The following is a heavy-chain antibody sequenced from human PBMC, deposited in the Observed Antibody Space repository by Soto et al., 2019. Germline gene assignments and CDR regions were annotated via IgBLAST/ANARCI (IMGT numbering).Heavy chain of an antibody. V-gene: IGHV3-49*04. Sequence: PGGSLRLSCAASGFTFSSYAMSWVRQAPGKGLEWVGFIRSKAYGGTTEYAASVKGRFTISRDDSKSIAYLQMNSLKTEDTAVYFCTSPTYCSSTSCYRRSYYYYMDVWGKGTTVTVSS. J-gene: IGHJ6*03. CDR1: GFTFSSYA. CDR2: IRSKAYGGTT. D-gene: IGHD2-2*01. CDR3: TSPTYCSSTSCYRRSYYYYMDV.